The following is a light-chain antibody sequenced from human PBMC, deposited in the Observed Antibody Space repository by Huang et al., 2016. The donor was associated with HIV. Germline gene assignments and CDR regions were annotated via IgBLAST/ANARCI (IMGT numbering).Light chain of an antibody. CDR3: QHRSRWPPWT. CDR2: DAF. Sequence: EIVLTQSPGTLSLSPGERATLSCRASQSLSTYLAWYQQKPGQAPRLLIYDAFNRATGIPARVSGSGSGTDFTLTISSLEPEDFAVYYCQHRSRWPPWTCGQGTKVESK. CDR1: QSLSTY. V-gene: IGKV3-11*01. J-gene: IGKJ1*01.